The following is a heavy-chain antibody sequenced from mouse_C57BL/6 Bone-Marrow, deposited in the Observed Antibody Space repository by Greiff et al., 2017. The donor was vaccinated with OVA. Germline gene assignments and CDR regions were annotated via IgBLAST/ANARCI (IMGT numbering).Heavy chain of an antibody. J-gene: IGHJ1*03. CDR2: IYPRSGNT. CDR1: CYTFTSYG. D-gene: IGHD1-1*01. V-gene: IGHV1-81*01. CDR3: ARGGITTEDFDV. Sequence: QVQLQQSGAELARPGASVKLSCKASCYTFTSYGISWVKQRTGQGLEWIGEIYPRSGNTYYNEKFKGKATLTADKSSSTAYMELRSLTSEDSAVYFCARGGITTEDFDVWGTGTTVTVSS.